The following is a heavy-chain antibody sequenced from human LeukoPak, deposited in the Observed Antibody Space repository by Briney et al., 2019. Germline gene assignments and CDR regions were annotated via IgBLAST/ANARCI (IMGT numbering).Heavy chain of an antibody. D-gene: IGHD3-16*02. CDR3: ARHESYVWGSYRSSFDY. CDR2: IYHSGST. J-gene: IGHJ4*02. Sequence: SQTLSLTCTVSGGSISSGGYYWSWIRQPPGKGLEWIGYIYHSGSTYYNPSLKSRVTISLDTSKNQFSLKLSSVTAADTAVYYCARHESYVWGSYRSSFDYWGQGTLVTVSS. V-gene: IGHV4-30-2*01. CDR1: GGSISSGGYY.